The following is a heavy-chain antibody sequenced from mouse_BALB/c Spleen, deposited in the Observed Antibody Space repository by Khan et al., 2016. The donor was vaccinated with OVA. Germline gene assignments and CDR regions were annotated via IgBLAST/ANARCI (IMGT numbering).Heavy chain of an antibody. D-gene: IGHD3-2*02. CDR3: ARRGAAQATWDYFDY. J-gene: IGHJ2*02. V-gene: IGHV1-63*02. Sequence: QVQLQQSGTEVVRPGTSVKMSCKAAGYTFTHYWIGWVKQRPGHGLEWIGDTYPGGGYTNYNEKFKGKATLTADTSSSTAYMQLSGLTSEDSDIFYCARRGAAQATWDYFDYWGQGTSLIVSS. CDR1: GYTFTHYW. CDR2: TYPGGGYT.